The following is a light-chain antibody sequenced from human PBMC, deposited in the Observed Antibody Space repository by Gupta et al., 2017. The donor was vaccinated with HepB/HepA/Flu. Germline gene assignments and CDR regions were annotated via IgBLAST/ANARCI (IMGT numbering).Light chain of an antibody. CDR1: QNLHRW. Sequence: DVQMTQSPSTLSASVGDRVTITCRASQNLHRWLAWYQQRPGKAPKLLIYQASSLESGVPSRFSGSGSGTEFTLTISSLQPDDVATYYCLQDNTYCIFGQGTKMEIK. V-gene: IGKV1-5*03. CDR2: QAS. J-gene: IGKJ2*02. CDR3: LQDNTYCI.